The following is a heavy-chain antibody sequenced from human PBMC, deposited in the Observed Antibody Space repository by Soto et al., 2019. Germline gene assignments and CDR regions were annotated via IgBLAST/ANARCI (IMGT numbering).Heavy chain of an antibody. V-gene: IGHV1-69*01. Sequence: QVQLVQSGAEVKKPGSSVKVSCKASGGTFSSYAISWVXXAPGQGLEWMGGIIPIFGTANYAQKFQGRVTITADESTSTAYMELSSLRSEDTAVYYCARTITTVTTLYYGMDVWGQGTTVTVSS. CDR1: GGTFSSYA. CDR2: IIPIFGTA. J-gene: IGHJ6*02. CDR3: ARTITTVTTLYYGMDV. D-gene: IGHD4-17*01.